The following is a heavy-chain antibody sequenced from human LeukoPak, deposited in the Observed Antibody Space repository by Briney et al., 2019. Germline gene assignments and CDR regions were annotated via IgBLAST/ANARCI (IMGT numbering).Heavy chain of an antibody. CDR2: ISSNGGST. CDR1: GFTFSSYA. Sequence: GESLKISCAASGFTFSSYAMHWVRQAPGKGLEYVSAISSNGGSTYYANSVKGRFTISRDNSKNTLYLQMGSLRAEDMAVYYCARDSRLAGSDYWGQGTLVTVSS. V-gene: IGHV3-64*01. D-gene: IGHD3-3*02. CDR3: ARDSRLAGSDY. J-gene: IGHJ4*02.